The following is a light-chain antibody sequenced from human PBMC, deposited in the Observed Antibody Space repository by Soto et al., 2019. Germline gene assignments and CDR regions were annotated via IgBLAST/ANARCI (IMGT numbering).Light chain of an antibody. V-gene: IGLV2-14*01. CDR2: EVS. J-gene: IGLJ1*01. CDR3: SSFTFTSSNYV. Sequence: SALTQPASVSGSPGQSITISCTGTSSDVGGYEYVSWYQQHPGKAPRVLIYEVSHRPSGVSNRFSGSKSGNTASLTISGLQAEDEADYYCSSFTFTSSNYVFGTGTKLTVL. CDR1: SSDVGGYEY.